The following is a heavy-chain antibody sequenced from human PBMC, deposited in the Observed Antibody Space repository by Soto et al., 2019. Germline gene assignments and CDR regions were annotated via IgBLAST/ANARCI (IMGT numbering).Heavy chain of an antibody. CDR3: ARERNYYDSSGPVLWYFDY. CDR2: ISGSGGST. J-gene: IGHJ4*02. CDR1: GFTFSSYA. D-gene: IGHD3-22*01. V-gene: IGHV3-23*01. Sequence: GGSLRLSCAASGFTFSSYAMSWVRQAPGKGLEWVSAISGSGGSTYYADSVKGRFTISRDNSKNTLYLQMNSLRAEDTAVYYCARERNYYDSSGPVLWYFDYWGQGTLVTVSS.